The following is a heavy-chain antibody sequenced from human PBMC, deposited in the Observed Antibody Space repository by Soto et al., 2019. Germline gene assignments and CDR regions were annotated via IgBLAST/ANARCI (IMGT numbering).Heavy chain of an antibody. D-gene: IGHD1-1*01. CDR2: ISAHNGNT. CDR3: ARGRYGDY. CDR1: SYGFTTCG. V-gene: IGHV1-18*01. J-gene: IGHJ4*02. Sequence: QVHLVQCGAEVKKPGASVKVSCRGSSYGFTTCGITWVRQAHGQGLEWMAWISAHNGNTNYAQKLQGRVTVTRDTSTSTAYMELRSLRSDDTAVYYCARGRYGDYWGQGALVTVS.